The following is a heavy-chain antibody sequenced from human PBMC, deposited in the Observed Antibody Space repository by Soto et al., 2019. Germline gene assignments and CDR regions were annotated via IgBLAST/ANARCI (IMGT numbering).Heavy chain of an antibody. V-gene: IGHV1-69*08. J-gene: IGHJ4*02. Sequence: QVQLVQSGAEVKKPGSSVKVSCKASGGTFSSYTISWVRQAPGQGLEWMGRIIPILGIANYAQKFQGRVTITADKSTRTDYMELGSLRSEATAVYYCARDLKAAAGSYLWEDYWGQGTLVTVSS. CDR2: IIPILGIA. D-gene: IGHD6-13*01. CDR3: ARDLKAAAGSYLWEDY. CDR1: GGTFSSYT.